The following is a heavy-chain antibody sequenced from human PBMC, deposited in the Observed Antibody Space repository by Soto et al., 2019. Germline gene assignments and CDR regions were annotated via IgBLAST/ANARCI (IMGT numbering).Heavy chain of an antibody. CDR3: ARARYCISASCYSDY. CDR1: GFTFSSYS. D-gene: IGHD2-2*01. Sequence: GGSLRLSCAASGFTFSSYSMNWVRQAPGKGLEWVSYISSSSSTIYYADSVKGRFTISRDNAKNTLYLQMNSLRAEDTAVYYCARARYCISASCYSDYWGQGTLVTVSS. V-gene: IGHV3-48*04. J-gene: IGHJ4*02. CDR2: ISSSSSTI.